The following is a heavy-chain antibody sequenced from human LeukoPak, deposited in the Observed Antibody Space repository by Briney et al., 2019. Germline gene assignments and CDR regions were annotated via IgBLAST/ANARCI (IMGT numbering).Heavy chain of an antibody. CDR2: ISGSGGST. CDR3: ATPTVVPAAILPPPGHDY. Sequence: GGSLRLSCAASGFTFSSYGMSWVRQAPGKGLEWVSAISGSGGSTYYADSVKGRFTISRDNSKNTLYLQMNSLRAEDTAVYYCATPTVVPAAILPPPGHDYWGQGTLVTVSS. J-gene: IGHJ4*02. CDR1: GFTFSSYG. D-gene: IGHD2-2*01. V-gene: IGHV3-23*01.